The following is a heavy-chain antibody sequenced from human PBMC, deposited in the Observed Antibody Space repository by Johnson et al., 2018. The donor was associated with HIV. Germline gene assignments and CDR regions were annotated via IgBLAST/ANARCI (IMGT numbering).Heavy chain of an antibody. CDR1: GFTFSNYA. V-gene: IGHV3-20*04. Sequence: EVQLVESGGGLVQPGGSLRLSCAASGFTFSNYAMSWVRQAPGKGLEWVSGINCNGGSTGYADSVKDRFTISRDNAKNSLHLQMNSLRAEDAGVYYCARVGDMATSFHGFDFWGQGTMVTVSS. D-gene: IGHD5-24*01. CDR3: ARVGDMATSFHGFDF. J-gene: IGHJ3*01. CDR2: INCNGGST.